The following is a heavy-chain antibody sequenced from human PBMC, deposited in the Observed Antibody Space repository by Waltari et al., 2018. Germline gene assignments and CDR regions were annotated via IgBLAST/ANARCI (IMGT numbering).Heavy chain of an antibody. CDR1: GYTFTSYD. CDR2: LNPTRVGK. Sequence: QVQLVQSGAEVKKPGASVKVSCKASGYTFTSYDINWVRQAPGQGLEWMGWLNPTRVGKNYAKKFKGRVTMTRSTPISRADMELSRLRSDDTAVYYCAVQRDILTGYYPLFDYWGQGTLVTVSS. J-gene: IGHJ4*02. CDR3: AVQRDILTGYYPLFDY. V-gene: IGHV1-2*02. D-gene: IGHD3-9*01.